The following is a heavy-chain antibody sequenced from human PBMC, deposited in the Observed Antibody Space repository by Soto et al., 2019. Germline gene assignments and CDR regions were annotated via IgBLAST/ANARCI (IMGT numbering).Heavy chain of an antibody. Sequence: PSETLSLTCTVSGGSIISGDYYWSWIRQPPGKGLEWIGYIYYSGDTSYNPSLKSRVTISIDTSKNQFSLKLSSVTAADTAMYYCARPIAVAGTYGMDVWGQGTTVTVSS. CDR2: IYYSGDT. D-gene: IGHD6-19*01. J-gene: IGHJ6*02. CDR3: ARPIAVAGTYGMDV. CDR1: GGSIISGDYY. V-gene: IGHV4-30-4*08.